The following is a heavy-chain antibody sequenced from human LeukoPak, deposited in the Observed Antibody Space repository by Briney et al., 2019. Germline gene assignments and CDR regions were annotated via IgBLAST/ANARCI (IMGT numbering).Heavy chain of an antibody. CDR2: IDQDGSEK. J-gene: IGHJ4*02. Sequence: PGGSLRLSCAASGFTFSNYWMSWVRQAPGKGLEWVANIDQDGSEKYYVDSVKGRFTISRDNAKNSLYLQMNSLRAEDTAVYYCARALGYCSGGSCHLDYWGQGTLVTVSS. CDR3: ARALGYCSGGSCHLDY. D-gene: IGHD2-15*01. V-gene: IGHV3-7*02. CDR1: GFTFSNYW.